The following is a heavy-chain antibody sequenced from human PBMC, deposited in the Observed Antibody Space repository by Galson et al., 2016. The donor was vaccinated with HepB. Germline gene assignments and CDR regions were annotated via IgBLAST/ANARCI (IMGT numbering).Heavy chain of an antibody. Sequence: SLRLSCAASGFTFSSYSMNWVRQAPGKGLEWVSSISSSSSYIYYADSVKGRFTISRDNAKSSLYLQMNSLRAEDKAVYYCARDWIPYYYYGMDVWGQGTTVTVSS. CDR3: ARDWIPYYYYGMDV. CDR2: ISSSSSYI. D-gene: IGHD5-18*01. V-gene: IGHV3-21*01. J-gene: IGHJ6*02. CDR1: GFTFSSYS.